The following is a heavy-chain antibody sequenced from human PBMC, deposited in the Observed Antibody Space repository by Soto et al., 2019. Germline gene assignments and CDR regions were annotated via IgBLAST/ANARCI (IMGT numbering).Heavy chain of an antibody. D-gene: IGHD3-22*01. J-gene: IGHJ4*01. V-gene: IGHV3-15*01. CDR3: TTGRYSDNGNSYFSLLV. CDR2: IKSKADGGTT. CDR1: GFNFTNAW. Sequence: GGPLRLSYTGSGFNFTNAWMSWVRQAPGKGLEWVGRIKSKADGGTTDYAAPVKGRFTISRDDSKNTLYLQMNTLETEDTAVYYCTTGRYSDNGNSYFSLLVWGHGTLVTVSS.